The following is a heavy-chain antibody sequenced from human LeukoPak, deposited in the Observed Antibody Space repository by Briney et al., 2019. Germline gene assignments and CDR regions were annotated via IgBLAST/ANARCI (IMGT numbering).Heavy chain of an antibody. V-gene: IGHV3-30-3*01. Sequence: RPGRSLRLSCAASGFTFRGYDMHWVRQAPGKGLEWVAVTPHSGTNKYYPDSVKGRFTISRDNSKNTLYLQMNSLRPEDTAMYYCARGNPGGLDPWGQGTLVTVSS. J-gene: IGHJ5*02. CDR2: TPHSGTNK. D-gene: IGHD2/OR15-2a*01. CDR1: GFTFRGYD. CDR3: ARGNPGGLDP.